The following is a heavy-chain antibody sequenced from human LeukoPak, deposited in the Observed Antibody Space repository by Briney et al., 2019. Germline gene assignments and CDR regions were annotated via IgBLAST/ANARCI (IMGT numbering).Heavy chain of an antibody. D-gene: IGHD6-19*01. J-gene: IGHJ4*02. CDR3: ARRSVAGTWDFDY. Sequence: GGSLRLSCAASGFTFSDFYMSWVRQAPGKGLEWLSYISSSSSNANYADSVKGRFTISRDNAKNPLYLQLNSLRAEDTAVYYCARRSVAGTWDFDYWGQGTLVTVSS. CDR2: ISSSSSNA. CDR1: GFTFSDFY. V-gene: IGHV3-11*03.